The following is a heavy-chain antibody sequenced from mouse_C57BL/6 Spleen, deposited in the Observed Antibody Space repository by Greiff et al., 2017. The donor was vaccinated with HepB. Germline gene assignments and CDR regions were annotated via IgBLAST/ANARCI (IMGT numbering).Heavy chain of an antibody. CDR1: GYTFTSYW. J-gene: IGHJ4*01. CDR3: ARSMFTYYGSSYLYAMDY. CDR2: INPSNGGT. Sequence: QVQLQQPGTELVKPGASVKLSCKASGYTFTSYWMHWVKQRPGQGLEWIGNINPSNGGTNYNEKFKSKATLTVDKSSSTAYMQLSSLTSEDSAVYYCARSMFTYYGSSYLYAMDYWGQGTSVTVSS. V-gene: IGHV1-53*01. D-gene: IGHD1-1*01.